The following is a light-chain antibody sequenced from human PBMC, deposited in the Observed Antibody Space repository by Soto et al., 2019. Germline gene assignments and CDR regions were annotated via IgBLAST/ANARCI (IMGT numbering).Light chain of an antibody. J-gene: IGLJ1*01. CDR3: SSYTGNDIPSLCV. V-gene: IGLV2-14*03. Sequence: QSSLTQPAYVSSSPGQSITLSCPGNSSDFVGYNYGSWYQQHPGKAPKHNIFDFMSLPSGASDRFSGSRSGSTASLTISGLLAEDEADYYCSSYTGNDIPSLCVFGTGTKVTVL. CDR1: SSDFVGYNY. CDR2: DFM.